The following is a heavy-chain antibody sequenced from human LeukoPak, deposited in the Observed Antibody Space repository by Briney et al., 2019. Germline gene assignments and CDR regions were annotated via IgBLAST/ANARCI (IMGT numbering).Heavy chain of an antibody. CDR2: INHSGRT. CDR3: ARTSGFFDSSGFYQQNPYYFQY. Sequence: SETLSLTCAASGVSFIGYFWTWIRQAPGKGLEWIGDINHSGRTNYNPSLQRRVSISVDTSKNQFSLNVTSVTGADTAVYYCARTSGFFDSSGFYQQNPYYFQYWGQGVLVTVSS. J-gene: IGHJ4*02. CDR1: GVSFIGYF. D-gene: IGHD3-22*01. V-gene: IGHV4-34*01.